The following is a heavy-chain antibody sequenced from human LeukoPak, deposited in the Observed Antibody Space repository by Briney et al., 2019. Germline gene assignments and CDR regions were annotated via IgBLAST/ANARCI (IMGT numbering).Heavy chain of an antibody. CDR1: GYSFTSYW. D-gene: IGHD2-2*01. Sequence: GESLKISCKGSGYSFTSYWIGWVRQMPGKGLEWMGIIYPGYSDTRYSPSFQCQVTISADKSISTAYLQWSSLTASDTAMYYCARLDSTPLGYCSSTSCWGWSWFDPWGQGTLVTVSS. CDR2: IYPGYSDT. V-gene: IGHV5-51*01. J-gene: IGHJ5*02. CDR3: ARLDSTPLGYCSSTSCWGWSWFDP.